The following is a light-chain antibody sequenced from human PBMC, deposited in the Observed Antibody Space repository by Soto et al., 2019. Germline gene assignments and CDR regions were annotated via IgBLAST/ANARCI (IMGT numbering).Light chain of an antibody. V-gene: IGLV1-40*01. CDR1: SSNIGAGYD. J-gene: IGLJ1*01. CDR2: ANI. CDR3: QSYDSSLSGYV. Sequence: CFRKQSTSVSGAPGQRFTISCTGSSSNIGAGYDVHWYRQLPGTAPKLLIFANINRPSGVPDRFSGSKSGTSASLAVTGLRAEDEADYYCQSYDSSLSGYVFGTGTKVTVL.